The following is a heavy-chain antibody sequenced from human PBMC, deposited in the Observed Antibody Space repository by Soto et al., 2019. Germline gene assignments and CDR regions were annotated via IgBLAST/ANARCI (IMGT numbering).Heavy chain of an antibody. Sequence: EASVKVSCKASGGTFSSYAISWVRQAPGQGLEWMGGIIPIFGTANYAQKFQGRVTITADESTSAAYMELSSLRSEDTAVYYCARDRGWNDAKKVFDYWRQGTLGTVS. D-gene: IGHD1-1*01. CDR3: ARDRGWNDAKKVFDY. V-gene: IGHV1-69*13. J-gene: IGHJ4*02. CDR1: GGTFSSYA. CDR2: IIPIFGTA.